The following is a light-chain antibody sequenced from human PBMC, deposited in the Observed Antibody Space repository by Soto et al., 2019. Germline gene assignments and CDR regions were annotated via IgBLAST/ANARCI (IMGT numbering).Light chain of an antibody. J-gene: IGKJ4*01. CDR1: QSVSSY. CDR2: DAS. V-gene: IGKV3-11*01. CDR3: QQRYNWPRVT. Sequence: EVMLTQSPATLSLSPGERATLSCRASQSVSSYLAWYQRKPGQAPRLLIYDASNRATGIPARFSGSGSGTEFTRTSSTLEPEDFAVYYCQQRYNWPRVTFGGGTKVEIK.